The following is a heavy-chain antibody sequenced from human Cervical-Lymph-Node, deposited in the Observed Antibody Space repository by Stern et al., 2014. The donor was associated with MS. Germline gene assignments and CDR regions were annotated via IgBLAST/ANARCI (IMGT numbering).Heavy chain of an antibody. CDR3: ARQTTAWASDV. V-gene: IGHV5-51*01. D-gene: IGHD1-14*01. CDR2: IYPGDSET. J-gene: IGHJ4*02. Sequence: VQLVQSGAELIRPGESLKISCKGSGYKFSIYWIAWVRQMPGKGLEWMGSIYPGDSETRYSPFFQGHVTMSADKSTSTAYLQWSSLNASDTAMYFCARQTTAWASDVWGQGTLVTVSS. CDR1: GYKFSIYW.